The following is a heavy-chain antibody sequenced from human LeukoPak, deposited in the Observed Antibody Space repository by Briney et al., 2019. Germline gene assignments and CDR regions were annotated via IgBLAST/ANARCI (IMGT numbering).Heavy chain of an antibody. CDR1: GFTFSDYA. J-gene: IGHJ4*02. Sequence: PGGSLRLSCAASGFTFSDYAMTWVRQAPGKGLEWVATISGSGVMTYYADSVKGRFAVSGDTSKNTLYLQMNSLRAEDTAVYYCARVAMMNEYVWGSYRPRYYFDYWGQGTLVTVSS. CDR2: ISGSGVMT. CDR3: ARVAMMNEYVWGSYRPRYYFDY. V-gene: IGHV3-23*01. D-gene: IGHD3-16*02.